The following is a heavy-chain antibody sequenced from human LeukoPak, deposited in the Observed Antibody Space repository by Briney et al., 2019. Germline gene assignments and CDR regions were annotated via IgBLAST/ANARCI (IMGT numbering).Heavy chain of an antibody. CDR2: IAGSSRAL. V-gene: IGHV3-48*04. Sequence: GGSLRLSCAASGFSFGTYSMNWVRQAPGKGLEWIANIAGSSRALFYVDSVKGRFTISRDNAKNALYLQMNNLRGEDTAVYYCARALLYGDYAFDIWGQGTMVTVSS. CDR1: GFSFGTYS. D-gene: IGHD4-17*01. J-gene: IGHJ3*02. CDR3: ARALLYGDYAFDI.